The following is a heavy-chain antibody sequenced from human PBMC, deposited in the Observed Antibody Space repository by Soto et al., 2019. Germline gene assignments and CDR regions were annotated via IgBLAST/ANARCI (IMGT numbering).Heavy chain of an antibody. V-gene: IGHV1-2*02. CDR1: GYTFTGYY. CDR3: ARDSAGGSYYDFDY. J-gene: IGHJ4*02. Sequence: ASVKVSCKASGYTFTGYYMHWVRQAPGQGLEWMGWINPNSGGTNYAQKFQGRVTMNRDTSIRTAYMELSRLRSDDTAVYYCARDSAGGSYYDFDYWGQGTLVNVSS. CDR2: INPNSGGT. D-gene: IGHD1-26*01.